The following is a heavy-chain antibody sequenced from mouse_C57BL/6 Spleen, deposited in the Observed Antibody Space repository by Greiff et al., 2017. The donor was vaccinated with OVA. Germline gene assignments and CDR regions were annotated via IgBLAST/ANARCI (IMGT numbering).Heavy chain of an antibody. CDR1: GYTFTSYW. CDR3: AIYCCNYVGYFDY. J-gene: IGHJ2*01. CDR2: IHPSDSDT. D-gene: IGHD2-1*01. V-gene: IGHV1-74*01. Sequence: VQLQQPGAELVKPGASVKVSCKASGYTFTSYWMHWVKQRPGQGLEWIGRIHPSDSDTNYNQKFKGKATFTVDKSSSTAYMQLSSLTSEDSAVYYCAIYCCNYVGYFDYWGQGTTLTVSS.